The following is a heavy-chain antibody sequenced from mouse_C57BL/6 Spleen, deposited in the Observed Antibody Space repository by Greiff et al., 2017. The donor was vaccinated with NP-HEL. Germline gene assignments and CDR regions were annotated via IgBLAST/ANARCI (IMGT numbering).Heavy chain of an antibody. CDR2: ISSGSSTI. V-gene: IGHV5-17*01. CDR3: ARPHYDGTFFYYFDY. J-gene: IGHJ2*01. D-gene: IGHD1-2*01. CDR1: GFTFSDYG. Sequence: EVQVVESGGGLVKPGGSLKLSCAASGFTFSDYGMHWVRQAPEKGLEWVAYISSGSSTIYYADNVKGRFTISRDNAKNTLFLQMTSLRSEDTAMYYCARPHYDGTFFYYFDYWGQGTTLTVSS.